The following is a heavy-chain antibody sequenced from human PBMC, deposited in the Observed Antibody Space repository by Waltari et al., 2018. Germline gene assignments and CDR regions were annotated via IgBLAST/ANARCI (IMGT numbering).Heavy chain of an antibody. CDR1: GYSFTSYS. J-gene: IGHJ4*02. Sequence: EVQLVQSGAAVKKPGESLKISCKGSGYSFTSYSIGTERTMPGHGVAWMGIISPGDSDTRYSPSFQGQVTISADKSISTAYLQWSSLKASDTAMYYCARRGATTIDYWGQGTLVTVSS. CDR3: ARRGATTIDY. D-gene: IGHD1-1*01. CDR2: ISPGDSDT. V-gene: IGHV5-51*01.